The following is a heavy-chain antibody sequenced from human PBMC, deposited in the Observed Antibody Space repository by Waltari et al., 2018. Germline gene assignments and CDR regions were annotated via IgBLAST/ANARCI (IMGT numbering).Heavy chain of an antibody. CDR2: IYTSGST. J-gene: IGHJ4*02. Sequence: QVQLQESGPGLVKPSQTLSLTCTVSGGSISSGSYYWSWIRQPAGKGLEWIGRIYTSGSTNYNPSLKSRVTISVDTSKNQFSLKLSSMTAADTAVYYCARTRYYYDSSGYYSDYWGQGTLVTVSS. V-gene: IGHV4-61*02. D-gene: IGHD3-22*01. CDR1: GGSISSGSYY. CDR3: ARTRYYYDSSGYYSDY.